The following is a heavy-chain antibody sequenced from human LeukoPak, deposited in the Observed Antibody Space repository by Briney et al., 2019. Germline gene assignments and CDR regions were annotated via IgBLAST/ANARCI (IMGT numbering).Heavy chain of an antibody. D-gene: IGHD2-2*01. CDR3: ARAPNPYCSSTSCRQTNNYYYYGMDV. CDR1: GGTFSSYA. Sequence: SVKVSCKASGGTFSSYAISWVRQAPGQGLEWMGGIIPIFGTANYAQKFQGRVTITADESTSTAYMELSSLRSEDTAVYYCARAPNPYCSSTSCRQTNNYYYYGMDVWGQGTTVTVSS. CDR2: IIPIFGTA. V-gene: IGHV1-69*13. J-gene: IGHJ6*02.